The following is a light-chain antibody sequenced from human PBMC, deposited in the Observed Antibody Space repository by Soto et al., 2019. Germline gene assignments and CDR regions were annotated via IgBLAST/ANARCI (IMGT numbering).Light chain of an antibody. CDR2: KAS. CDR3: QQYSSYST. J-gene: IGKJ1*01. Sequence: DIQMTQSPSTLSASVGDRVTITCRVSQSISSWLAWYQQKPGKAPKILIYKASSLESGVPSRFSGSGSGTEFTLTISSLQPDDFATYYCQQYSSYSTFGQGTKVEIK. CDR1: QSISSW. V-gene: IGKV1-5*03.